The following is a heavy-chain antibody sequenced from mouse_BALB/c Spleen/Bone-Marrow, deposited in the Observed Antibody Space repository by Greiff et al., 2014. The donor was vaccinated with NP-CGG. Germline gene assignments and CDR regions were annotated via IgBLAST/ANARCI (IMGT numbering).Heavy chain of an antibody. CDR2: VNPNIGGT. Sequence: VQLQQSGPELVEPGASVKISCKTSGYTFSDYTLHWVKQSHGKSLEWIGGVNPNIGGTSYNQKFKGKASLTVNKSSTTAYMELRSLTSDDSAVYYCARGRWYYGGQGTTLTVSS. V-gene: IGHV1-22*01. CDR1: GYTFSDYT. J-gene: IGHJ2*01. CDR3: ARGRWYY. D-gene: IGHD2-3*01.